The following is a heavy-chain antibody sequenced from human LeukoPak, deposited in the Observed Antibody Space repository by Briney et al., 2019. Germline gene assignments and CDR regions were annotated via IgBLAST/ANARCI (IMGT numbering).Heavy chain of an antibody. Sequence: GASVKVSCKASGGTVSSYAISWVRQAPGQGLEWMGGIIPIFGTANYAQKFQGRVTITADESTSTAYMELSSLRSEDTAVYYCAAKYYSDSSGYYHSWDYFDYWGQGTLVTVSS. CDR1: GGTVSSYA. J-gene: IGHJ4*02. D-gene: IGHD3-22*01. CDR3: AAKYYSDSSGYYHSWDYFDY. CDR2: IIPIFGTA. V-gene: IGHV1-69*13.